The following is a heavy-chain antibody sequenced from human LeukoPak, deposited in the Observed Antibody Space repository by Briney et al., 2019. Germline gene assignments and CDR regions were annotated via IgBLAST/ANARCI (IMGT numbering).Heavy chain of an antibody. CDR1: GGSISSSNW. J-gene: IGHJ4*02. CDR2: IYHSGST. V-gene: IGHV4-4*02. CDR3: ARGIRAAAGPWYFDY. D-gene: IGHD6-13*01. Sequence: PSGTLSLTCAVSGGSISSSNWWSWVRQPPGKGLEWIGEIYHSGSTNYNPSLKSRVTISVDKSKNQFSLKMRSVTAADTAVYYCARGIRAAAGPWYFDYWGQGTLVTVSS.